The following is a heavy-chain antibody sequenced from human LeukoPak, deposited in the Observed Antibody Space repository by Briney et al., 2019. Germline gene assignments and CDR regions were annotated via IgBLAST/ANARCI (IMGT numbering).Heavy chain of an antibody. Sequence: GASVKVSCKASGYTFTSYDINWVRQATGQGLEWMGWMNPNSGNTGYAQEFQGRVTMTRNTSISTAYMELSSLRSEDTAVYYCARASRRGWLQLYYFDYWGQGTLVTVSS. V-gene: IGHV1-8*01. J-gene: IGHJ4*02. CDR2: MNPNSGNT. CDR3: ARASRRGWLQLYYFDY. CDR1: GYTFTSYD. D-gene: IGHD5-24*01.